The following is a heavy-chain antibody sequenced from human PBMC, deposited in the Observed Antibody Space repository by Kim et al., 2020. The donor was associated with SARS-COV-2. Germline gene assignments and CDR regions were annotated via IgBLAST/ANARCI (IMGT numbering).Heavy chain of an antibody. V-gene: IGHV6-1*01. Sequence: SKTLSLTCAISGDSVSSNNAAWNWIRQSPSRGLEWLGRTYYRSKWFNDYALSVKSRITINPDTSKNHFSLQLSPVTPEDTAVYYCANGGSGLGGMNVWGQGTTVTVSS. J-gene: IGHJ6*02. CDR3: ANGGSGLGGMNV. CDR2: TYYRSKWFN. D-gene: IGHD3-16*01. CDR1: GDSVSSNNAA.